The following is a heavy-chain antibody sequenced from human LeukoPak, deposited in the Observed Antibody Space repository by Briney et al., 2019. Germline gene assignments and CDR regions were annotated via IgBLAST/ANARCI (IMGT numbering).Heavy chain of an antibody. Sequence: GGSLRLSCAASGFTFSSYAMHWVRQAPGKGLEWVAVISYDGSNKYYADSVKGRFTISRDNSKNTLYLQMNSLRAEDTAVYYCARERREYYYDSSGYPNDFDYWGQGTLVTVSS. V-gene: IGHV3-30-3*01. CDR1: GFTFSSYA. D-gene: IGHD3-22*01. CDR2: ISYDGSNK. J-gene: IGHJ4*02. CDR3: ARERREYYYDSSGYPNDFDY.